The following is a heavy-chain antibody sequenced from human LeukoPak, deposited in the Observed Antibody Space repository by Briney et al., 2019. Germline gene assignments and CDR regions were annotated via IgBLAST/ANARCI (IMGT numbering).Heavy chain of an antibody. J-gene: IGHJ5*02. Sequence: GGSLRLSCAAPGFTFSSYDMTWVRQAPGRVLEWVSSIRPSGDNTYYGDSVKGRFTISRDNSKNTVYLQMNNMRVDDTAVYYCARVAGWHWFDPWGQGTLVTVSS. CDR2: IRPSGDNT. D-gene: IGHD6-19*01. V-gene: IGHV3-23*01. CDR1: GFTFSSYD. CDR3: ARVAGWHWFDP.